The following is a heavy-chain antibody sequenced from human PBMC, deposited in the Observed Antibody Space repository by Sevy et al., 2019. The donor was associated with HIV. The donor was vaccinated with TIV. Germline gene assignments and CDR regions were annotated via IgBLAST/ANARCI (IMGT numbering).Heavy chain of an antibody. J-gene: IGHJ5*01. CDR2: IKQDGSDK. Sequence: GGSLRLSCAASGFTFSGYWMNWIRQAPGKGLEWVANIKQDGSDKHYVDSVEGRFTISRDNAKNSLYLQMNSLRVEDTAIYYCVQEQAGRLDSWGQRTLVTVSS. CDR1: GFTFSGYW. D-gene: IGHD1-26*01. V-gene: IGHV3-7*01. CDR3: VQEQAGRLDS.